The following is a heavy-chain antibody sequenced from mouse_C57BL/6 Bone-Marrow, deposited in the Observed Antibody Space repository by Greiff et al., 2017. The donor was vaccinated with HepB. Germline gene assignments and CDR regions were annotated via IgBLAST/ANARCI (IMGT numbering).Heavy chain of an antibody. CDR2: IHPNSGST. V-gene: IGHV1-64*01. Sequence: QVQLQQSGAELVKPGASVKLSCKASGYTFTSYWMPWVKQRPGQGLEWIGMIHPNSGSTNYNEKFKSKATMTVDKSSSTAYMQLSSLTSEDSAVYYCARRRDNGYWDFDVWGTGTTVTVSS. CDR1: GYTFTSYW. CDR3: ARRRDNGYWDFDV. J-gene: IGHJ1*03.